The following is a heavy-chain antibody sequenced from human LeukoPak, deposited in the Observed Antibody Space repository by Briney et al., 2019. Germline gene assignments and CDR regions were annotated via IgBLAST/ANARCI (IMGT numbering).Heavy chain of an antibody. D-gene: IGHD6-13*01. J-gene: IGHJ6*02. CDR3: ARDLAAAGGMGV. Sequence: SETLSLTCAVYGGSFSGYYWSWIRQPPGKGLEWIGEINHSGSTNYNPSLKSRVTISVDTSKNQFSLKLSSVTAADTAVYYCARDLAAAGGMGVWGQGTTVTVSS. CDR2: INHSGST. V-gene: IGHV4-34*01. CDR1: GGSFSGYY.